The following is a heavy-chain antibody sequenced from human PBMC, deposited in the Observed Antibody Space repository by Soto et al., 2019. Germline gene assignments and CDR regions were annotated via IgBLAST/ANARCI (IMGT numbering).Heavy chain of an antibody. D-gene: IGHD3-10*01. J-gene: IGHJ6*02. CDR1: GGTFSSYA. V-gene: IGHV1-69*01. CDR3: ARGGGWYYYYGMDV. Sequence: QVQLVQSGAEVKKPGSSVKVSCKASGGTFSSYAISWVRQAPGQGLQWMGGISPIFGTANYAHKFQGRVTITAAESTSTAYMELSSLRYEDTAVYYCARGGGWYYYYGMDVWGQGTTVTVSS. CDR2: ISPIFGTA.